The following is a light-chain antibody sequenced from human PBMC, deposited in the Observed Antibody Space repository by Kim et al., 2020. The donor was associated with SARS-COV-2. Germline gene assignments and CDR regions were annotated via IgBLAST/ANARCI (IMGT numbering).Light chain of an antibody. CDR1: DIGRKS. V-gene: IGLV3-21*01. Sequence: SYELTQPPSLSVAPGRTARITCGGDDIGRKSVHWYRQSPGQAPVVVISYDSVRPSGIPERFAGSNSGNTATLTITRVEAGDEADYICQVWESRDHYVFGSGTKVTVL. CDR2: YDS. CDR3: QVWESRDHYV. J-gene: IGLJ1*01.